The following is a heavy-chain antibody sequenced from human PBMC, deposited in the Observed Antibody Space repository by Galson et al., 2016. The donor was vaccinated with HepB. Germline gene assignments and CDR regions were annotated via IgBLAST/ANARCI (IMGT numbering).Heavy chain of an antibody. CDR3: ARGLRDWSGTSCYGGNWFDP. Sequence: ETLSLTCTVSGGSISSSGYYWGWIGQPTGKGLEWMGSIYYSGSTYYNPSLKSRFTILVDTSKIQFSLKLSSVTSADTAVYYCARGLRDWSGTSCYGGNWFDPWGQGTLVTVSS. D-gene: IGHD2-2*01. J-gene: IGHJ5*02. CDR1: GGSISSSGYY. V-gene: IGHV4-39*07. CDR2: IYYSGST.